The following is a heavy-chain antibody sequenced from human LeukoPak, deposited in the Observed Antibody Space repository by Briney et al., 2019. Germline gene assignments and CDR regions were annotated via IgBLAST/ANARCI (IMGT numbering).Heavy chain of an antibody. J-gene: IGHJ6*04. V-gene: IGHV3-30*04. Sequence: PGRSLRLSCAASGFTFSSYAMHWVRQAPGKGLAWVAVISYDGSNKYYADSVKGRFTISRDNSKNTLYLQMNSLRAEDTAVYYCAREVGSGSYPLDYYYGMDVWGKGTTVTVSS. D-gene: IGHD3-10*01. CDR1: GFTFSSYA. CDR2: ISYDGSNK. CDR3: AREVGSGSYPLDYYYGMDV.